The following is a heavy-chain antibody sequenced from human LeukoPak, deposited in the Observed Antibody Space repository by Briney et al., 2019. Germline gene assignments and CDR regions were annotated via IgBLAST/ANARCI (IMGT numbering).Heavy chain of an antibody. J-gene: IGHJ4*02. CDR1: GFTFSNAW. D-gene: IGHD3-9*01. Sequence: GGSLRLSYAASGFTFSNAWMSWVRQAPGKGLEWVGRIKSKTDGGTTDYAAPVKGRFTISRDDSKNTLYLQMNSLKTEDTAVYYCTTGGRRYFDWLNYWGQGTLVTVSS. CDR2: IKSKTDGGTT. CDR3: TTGGRRYFDWLNY. V-gene: IGHV3-15*01.